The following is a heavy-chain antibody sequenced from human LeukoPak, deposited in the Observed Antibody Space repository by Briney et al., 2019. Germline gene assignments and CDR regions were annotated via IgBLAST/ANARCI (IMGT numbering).Heavy chain of an antibody. J-gene: IGHJ3*02. CDR3: ARRKHEYSSSWYGAFDI. D-gene: IGHD6-13*01. Sequence: SETLSLTCAVYGGSFSGYYWSWIRQPPGKGLEWIGEINHSGSTNYNPSLKSRVTISVDTSKNQFSLKLSSVTAADTAVYYCARRKHEYSSSWYGAFDIWGQGTMVTVSS. CDR2: INHSGST. CDR1: GGSFSGYY. V-gene: IGHV4-34*01.